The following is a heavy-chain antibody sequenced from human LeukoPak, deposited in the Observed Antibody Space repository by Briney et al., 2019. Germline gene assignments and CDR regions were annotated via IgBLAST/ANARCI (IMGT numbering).Heavy chain of an antibody. D-gene: IGHD6-13*01. CDR3: ARVYSSSSHFDY. CDR1: GYTFTSHG. J-gene: IGHJ4*02. Sequence: ASVKVSCKASGYTFTSHGINWVRQAPGQGLEWMGWISAYNGNTNYAQKLQGRVSMTTDTSTSTAYMELRSLRSDDTAVYYCARVYSSSSHFDYWGQGTLVTVSS. V-gene: IGHV1-18*01. CDR2: ISAYNGNT.